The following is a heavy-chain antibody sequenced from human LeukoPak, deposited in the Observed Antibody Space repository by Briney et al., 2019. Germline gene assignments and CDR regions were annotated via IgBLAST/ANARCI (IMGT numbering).Heavy chain of an antibody. CDR1: GGSISSGSYY. J-gene: IGHJ4*02. CDR3: ARLGFGFGLTR. CDR2: IYTSGST. Sequence: SETLSLTCTVSGGSISSGSYYWSWIRQPAGKGLEWIGRIYTSGSTNYNPSLKSRVTISVDTSKNQFSLKLSSVTAADTAVYYCARLGFGFGLTRWGQGTLVTVSS. D-gene: IGHD3-10*01. V-gene: IGHV4-61*02.